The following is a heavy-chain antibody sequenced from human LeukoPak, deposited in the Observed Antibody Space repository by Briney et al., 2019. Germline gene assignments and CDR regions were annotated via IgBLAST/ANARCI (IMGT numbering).Heavy chain of an antibody. J-gene: IGHJ3*02. CDR2: IYTSGST. V-gene: IGHV4-4*07. CDR1: GGSISSYY. CDR3: ARVIKYYYGSGSYYMAFDI. Sequence: SETLSLTCTVSGGSISSYYWSWIRQPAGKGLEWIGRIYTSGSTNYNPSLRSRATMSVDTSKNQFSLKLSSVTAADTAVYYCARVIKYYYGSGSYYMAFDIWGQGTMVTVSS. D-gene: IGHD3-10*01.